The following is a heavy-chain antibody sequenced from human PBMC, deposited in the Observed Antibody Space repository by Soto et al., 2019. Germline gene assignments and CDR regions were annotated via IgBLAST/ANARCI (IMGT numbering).Heavy chain of an antibody. D-gene: IGHD3-3*01. CDR3: TRQIGSDFGVPNPVDY. Sequence: EVQLVESEGGLVQPGGSLKLSCAASGFTFGGSAIHWVRQASGKGLEWVGRIRTKTNNYATTYVASVKGRFTISRDDSKNTAYLQMNSLTTDVTAMYYCTRQIGSDFGVPNPVDYWGQGTLVTVSS. CDR2: IRTKTNNYAT. J-gene: IGHJ4*02. CDR1: GFTFGGSA. V-gene: IGHV3-73*02.